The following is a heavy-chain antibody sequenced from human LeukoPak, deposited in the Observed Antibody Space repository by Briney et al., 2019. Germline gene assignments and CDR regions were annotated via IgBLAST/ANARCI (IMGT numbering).Heavy chain of an antibody. V-gene: IGHV3-23*01. CDR1: GFTFSSYA. CDR2: SSDTT. CDR3: ARSRGPGNHYFDY. J-gene: IGHJ4*02. D-gene: IGHD4-23*01. Sequence: GGSLRLSCAASGFTFSSYAMSWVRQAPRKGLEWVSTSSDTTYYTDSVKGRFTISRDTSKDTLYLQMNSLGAADTAVYYCARSRGPGNHYFDYWGQGALVTVSS.